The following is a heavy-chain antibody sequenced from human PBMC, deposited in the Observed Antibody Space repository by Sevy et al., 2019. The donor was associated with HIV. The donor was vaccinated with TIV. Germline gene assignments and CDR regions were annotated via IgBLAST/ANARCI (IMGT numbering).Heavy chain of an antibody. CDR1: GGSITSLY. CDR3: AGESAWGSFYS. V-gene: IGHV4-59*11. J-gene: IGHJ5*01. D-gene: IGHD3-16*01. CDR2: IYYNGHI. Sequence: SETLSLTCPVSGGSITSLYWNWIRQPPGKGLEWIANIYYNGHINYNPSLKSRVTLSLDTSKNQFSLGLSSVTAADSAMYYCAGESAWGSFYSWGQGTLVTVSS.